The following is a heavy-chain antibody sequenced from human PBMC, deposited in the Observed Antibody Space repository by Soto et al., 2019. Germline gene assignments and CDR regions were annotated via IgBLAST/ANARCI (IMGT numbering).Heavy chain of an antibody. V-gene: IGHV3-23*01. Sequence: AQLLESGGGLVQPGGSLRLSCTSSGFTFSGDVMSWVRQAPGKGLEWVSTIFGSGETTYYADSVKGRFTISRNNSKNTLFLQMSSLRAEDTAVYYCAKSQSGSFFAAFDVWGQGTVVTVSS. CDR1: GFTFSGDV. D-gene: IGHD1-26*01. CDR2: IFGSGETT. CDR3: AKSQSGSFFAAFDV. J-gene: IGHJ3*01.